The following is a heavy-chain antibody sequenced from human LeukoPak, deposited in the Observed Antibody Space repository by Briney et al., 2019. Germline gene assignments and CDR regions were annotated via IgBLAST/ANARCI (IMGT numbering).Heavy chain of an antibody. V-gene: IGHV4-38-2*02. CDR1: GYSISSGYY. CDR2: IYHSGST. D-gene: IGHD5-18*01. J-gene: IGHJ4*02. Sequence: SETLSLTCTDSGYSISSGYYWDWIRQPRGKGLEWIGYIYHSGSTYYNPSLKSRVTISVDRSKNQFSLKLSSVTAADTAVYYCARFVDSYGDYWGQGTLVTVSS. CDR3: ARFVDSYGDY.